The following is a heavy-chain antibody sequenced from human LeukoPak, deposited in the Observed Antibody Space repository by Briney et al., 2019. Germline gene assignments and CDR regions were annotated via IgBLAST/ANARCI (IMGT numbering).Heavy chain of an antibody. CDR3: ARDRGYSYGYNWFDL. J-gene: IGHJ5*02. D-gene: IGHD5-18*01. Sequence: PSETLSLTCTVSGGSISSSSYYWSWIRQPAGKGLEWIGRIYTSGSTNYNPSLKSRVTMSVDTSKNQFSLKLSSVTAADTAVYYCARDRGYSYGYNWFDLWGQGTLVTVSS. CDR2: IYTSGST. V-gene: IGHV4-61*02. CDR1: GGSISSSSYY.